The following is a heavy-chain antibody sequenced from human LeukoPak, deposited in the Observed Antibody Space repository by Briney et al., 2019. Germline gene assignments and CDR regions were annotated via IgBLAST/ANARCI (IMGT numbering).Heavy chain of an antibody. CDR2: MNPNSGNT. Sequence: ASVKVSCKASGYTFTGYYMHWVRQATGQGLEWMGWMNPNSGNTGYAQKFQGRVTMTRNTSISTAYMELSSLRSEDTAVYYCARPRIAARRNYYFDYWGQGTLVTVSS. V-gene: IGHV1-8*02. D-gene: IGHD6-6*01. CDR3: ARPRIAARRNYYFDY. J-gene: IGHJ4*02. CDR1: GYTFTGYY.